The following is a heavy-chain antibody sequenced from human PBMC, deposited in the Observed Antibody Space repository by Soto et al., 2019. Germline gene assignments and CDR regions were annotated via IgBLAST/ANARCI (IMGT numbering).Heavy chain of an antibody. V-gene: IGHV3-21*01. D-gene: IGHD6-13*01. CDR2: ISSSSSYI. CDR3: ARDGFLAAAGSFDY. CDR1: GFTFSSYS. Sequence: GGSLRLSCAASGFTFSSYSMNWVRQAPGKGLEWVSSISSSSSYIYYADSVKGRFTISRDNAKNSLYLQMNSLRAEDTAVYYCARDGFLAAAGSFDYWGQGTLVTVSS. J-gene: IGHJ4*02.